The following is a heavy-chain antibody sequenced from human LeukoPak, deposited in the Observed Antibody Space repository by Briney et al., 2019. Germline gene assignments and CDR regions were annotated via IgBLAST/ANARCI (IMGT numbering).Heavy chain of an antibody. CDR2: INHSGST. CDR3: ARVITMVRGVIGTNWFDP. J-gene: IGHJ5*02. V-gene: IGHV4-34*01. CDR1: GGSFSGYY. Sequence: SETLSLTCAVYGGSFSGYYWSWIRQPPGKGLEWIGEINHSGSTNYNPSLKSRVTISVDTSKNQFSLKLSSVTAADTAVCYCARVITMVRGVIGTNWFDPWGQGTLATVPS. D-gene: IGHD3-10*01.